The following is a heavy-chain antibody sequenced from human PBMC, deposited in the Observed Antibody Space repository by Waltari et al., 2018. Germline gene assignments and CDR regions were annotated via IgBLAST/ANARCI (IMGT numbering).Heavy chain of an antibody. V-gene: IGHV1-69*04. Sequence: VQLVQSGAEVKKHGSSVKLSCKASGGTFSSYAIRWVRQAPGQGLEWMGGIIPILGIANYAQKFQGRVTITADESTSTAYMELSSLRSEDTAVYYCARAEYYYGSGSYSYYYYYMDVWGKGTTVTVSS. J-gene: IGHJ6*03. CDR3: ARAEYYYGSGSYSYYYYYMDV. CDR2: IIPILGIA. CDR1: GGTFSSYA. D-gene: IGHD3-10*01.